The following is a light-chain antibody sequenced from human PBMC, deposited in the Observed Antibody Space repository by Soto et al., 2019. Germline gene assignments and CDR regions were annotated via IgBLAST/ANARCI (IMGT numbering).Light chain of an antibody. CDR3: QSYDSSLSGVV. CDR2: GNS. CDR1: SSNIGAGYD. J-gene: IGLJ2*01. V-gene: IGLV1-40*01. Sequence: QTVVTQPPSVSGAPGQRVTISCTGSSSNIGAGYDVHWYQQLPGTAPKLLIYGNSNRPSGVPDRFSGSKSGTSASLAITGLQAEDVADYYCQSYDSSLSGVVFGGGTKVTVL.